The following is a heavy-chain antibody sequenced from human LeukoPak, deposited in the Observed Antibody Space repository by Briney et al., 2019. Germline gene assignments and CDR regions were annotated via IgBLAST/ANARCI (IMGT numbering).Heavy chain of an antibody. J-gene: IGHJ3*02. Sequence: GASVKVSCKASGYTFTSYDINWVRQATGQGLEWMGWMNPNSGNTGYAQKFQGRVTITRNTSISTAYMELSSLRSEDTAVYYCATDREVGASDAFDIWGQGTMVTVSS. CDR2: MNPNSGNT. CDR3: ATDREVGASDAFDI. V-gene: IGHV1-8*03. D-gene: IGHD1-26*01. CDR1: GYTFTSYD.